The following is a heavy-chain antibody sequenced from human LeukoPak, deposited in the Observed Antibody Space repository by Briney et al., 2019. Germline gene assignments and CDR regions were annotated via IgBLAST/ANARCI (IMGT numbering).Heavy chain of an antibody. CDR2: MRLAGSVT. Sequence: GGSLRLSCAASGPTFSRSWMSWVRQAPGKGLEWVALMRLAGSVTYYVESVKGRFTISRDNTKNLLYLQMNNLRAEDTAVYYCEIDRGARWGQGTLVTVSS. CDR1: GPTFSRSW. J-gene: IGHJ4*02. CDR3: EIDRGAR. V-gene: IGHV3-7*01.